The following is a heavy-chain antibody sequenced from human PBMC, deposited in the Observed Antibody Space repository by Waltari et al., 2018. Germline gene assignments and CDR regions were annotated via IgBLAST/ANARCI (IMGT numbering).Heavy chain of an antibody. D-gene: IGHD3-3*01. Sequence: QITLKESGPTLVKPTQTLTLTFTFSGFSLSTSGVGVGWIRQPQGKALEWLALIYWNDDKRYSPSLKSRLTITKDTSKNQVVLTMTNMDPVDTATYYCAHRPDGGDFWSGPNYYFDYWGQGTLVTVSS. CDR3: AHRPDGGDFWSGPNYYFDY. CDR2: IYWNDDK. V-gene: IGHV2-5*01. CDR1: GFSLSTSGVG. J-gene: IGHJ4*02.